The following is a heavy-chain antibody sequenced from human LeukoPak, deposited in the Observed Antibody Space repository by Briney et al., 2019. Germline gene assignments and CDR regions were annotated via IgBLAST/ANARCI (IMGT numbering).Heavy chain of an antibody. CDR2: ISYDGSNK. D-gene: IGHD6-13*01. V-gene: IGHV3-30-3*01. Sequence: GGSLRLSCAASGFTFSSYAMHWVRQAPGKGLGWVAVISYDGSNKYYADSVKGRFTISRDNSKNTLYLQMNSLRAEDTAVYYCAREIARDYWGQGTLVTVSS. J-gene: IGHJ4*02. CDR3: AREIARDY. CDR1: GFTFSSYA.